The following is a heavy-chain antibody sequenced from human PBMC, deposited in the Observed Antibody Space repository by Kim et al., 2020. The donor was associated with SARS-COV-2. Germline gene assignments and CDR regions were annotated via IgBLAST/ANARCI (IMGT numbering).Heavy chain of an antibody. D-gene: IGHD3-10*01. Sequence: GGSLRLSCAASGFTVSGNYMSWVRQAPGKGLEWVSVIYSGGSTYYADSVKGRFTISRDNSKNTVYLQMNSLRVEDTAVYYCARDPLGLRGGYWGQGTLVTVSS. J-gene: IGHJ4*02. V-gene: IGHV3-53*01. CDR2: IYSGGST. CDR3: ARDPLGLRGGY. CDR1: GFTVSGNY.